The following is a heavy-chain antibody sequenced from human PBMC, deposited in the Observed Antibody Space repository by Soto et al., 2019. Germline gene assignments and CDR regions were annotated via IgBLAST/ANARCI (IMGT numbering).Heavy chain of an antibody. Sequence: GGSLRLSCVVSGFTFSTYDLHWVRQSPRKRLEWVAVISYDGSNEYYADSVKGRFTISRDDFKNTLYLQMNRLRDEDTAVYYCAKVIAAAGYYYYYGMDGWGQGTTVTVSS. D-gene: IGHD6-13*01. J-gene: IGHJ6*02. CDR1: GFTFSTYD. V-gene: IGHV3-30*18. CDR2: ISYDGSNE. CDR3: AKVIAAAGYYYYYGMDG.